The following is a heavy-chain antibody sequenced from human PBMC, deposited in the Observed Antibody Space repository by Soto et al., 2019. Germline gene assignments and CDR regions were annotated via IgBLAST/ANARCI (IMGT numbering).Heavy chain of an antibody. CDR1: GYTFTSYD. D-gene: IGHD2-15*01. J-gene: IGHJ5*02. V-gene: IGHV1-8*01. CDR3: ARGEYCSGGSCYRNWFDP. Sequence: QVQLVQSGAEVKKPGASVKVSCKASGYTFTSYDINWVRQATGQGLEWMGWMNPNSGNTGYAQKFAGRVTMTTNTSITTAYMELSRLRSADTAVDYCARGEYCSGGSCYRNWFDPWGQGTLVTVSS. CDR2: MNPNSGNT.